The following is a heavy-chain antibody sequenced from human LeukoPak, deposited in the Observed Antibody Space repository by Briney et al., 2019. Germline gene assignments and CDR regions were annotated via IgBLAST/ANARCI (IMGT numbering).Heavy chain of an antibody. CDR1: GYTFTSYG. Sequence: ASVKVSCKASGYTFTSYGISWVRQAPGQGLEWMGWISAYNGNINYAQKFQGRVTMTTDTSTSTAYMELRSLRSDDTAVYFCARGTLTTQVDHWGQGTLVTVSS. J-gene: IGHJ4*02. CDR3: ARGTLTTQVDH. V-gene: IGHV1-18*01. CDR2: ISAYNGNI. D-gene: IGHD4-11*01.